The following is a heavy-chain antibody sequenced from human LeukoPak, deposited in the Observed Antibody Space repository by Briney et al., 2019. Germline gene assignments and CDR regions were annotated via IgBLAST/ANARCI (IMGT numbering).Heavy chain of an antibody. J-gene: IGHJ1*01. CDR3: ATYSSLNRREFQY. V-gene: IGHV3-30*02. Sequence: PGGSLRLSCAASDFSVNDYNIHWVRQAPGKGLDWVAFSHRDGSGDSYAASVRGRFAISRDRSKNTLYLQMNSLRAEDTAVYYCATYSSLNRREFQYWGQGTLLTVSS. D-gene: IGHD3-22*01. CDR2: SHRDGSGD. CDR1: DFSVNDYN.